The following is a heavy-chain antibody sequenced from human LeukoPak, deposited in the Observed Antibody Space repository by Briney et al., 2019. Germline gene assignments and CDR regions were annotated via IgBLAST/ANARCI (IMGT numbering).Heavy chain of an antibody. V-gene: IGHV3-23*01. CDR1: VFTFGAYA. D-gene: IGHD3-10*02. J-gene: IGHJ6*02. Sequence: GGSLRLSCEASVFTFGAYAMAWVRQAPGQGLEWVSSIGSDNKPHYSESVKGRFAISRDNSKSMLFLQLNSLRAEDTALYYCARDLHYYVAMYVWGQGTTVTVSS. CDR3: ARDLHYYVAMYV. CDR2: IGSDNKP.